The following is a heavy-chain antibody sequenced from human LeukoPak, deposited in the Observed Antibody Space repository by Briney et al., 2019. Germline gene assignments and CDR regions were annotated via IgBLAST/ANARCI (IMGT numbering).Heavy chain of an antibody. Sequence: GGSLRLSCAASGFTFSSYAMSWFRQAPGKGLEWVARIRSKVDGETTNYPAPLKGRVTISRDDLKNTLYLQMNNLKIEDTAVYYCVTGSGGARLDYWGQGTLVTVSS. J-gene: IGHJ4*02. V-gene: IGHV3-15*05. D-gene: IGHD3-10*01. CDR2: IRSKVDGETT. CDR3: VTGSGGARLDY. CDR1: GFTFSSYA.